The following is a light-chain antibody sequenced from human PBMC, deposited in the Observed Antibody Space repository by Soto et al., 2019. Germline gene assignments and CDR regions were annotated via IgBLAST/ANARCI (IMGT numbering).Light chain of an antibody. CDR1: QNIRSW. CDR3: QQYNSYSET. Sequence: DIQMTQSPSTLSASVGDRVTITCRASQNIRSWLAWYQQKPGKAPKLLIYDASSLESGVPSRFSGSGSGTEFTLTISSLQPDDFATYYCQQYNSYSETFGQGTKVDIK. J-gene: IGKJ1*01. CDR2: DAS. V-gene: IGKV1-5*01.